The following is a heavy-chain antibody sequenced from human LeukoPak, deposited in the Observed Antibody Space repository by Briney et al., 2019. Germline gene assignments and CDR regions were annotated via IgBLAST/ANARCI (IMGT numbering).Heavy chain of an antibody. Sequence: GGSLRLSCAASGFTFSDYYMSWIRQAPGKGLEWVSYISSSGSTIYYADSVKGRFTISRDNAKNSPYLQMNSLRAEDTAVYYCASNSYGFPDAFDIWGQGTMVTVSS. CDR3: ASNSYGFPDAFDI. D-gene: IGHD5-18*01. J-gene: IGHJ3*02. CDR1: GFTFSDYY. V-gene: IGHV3-11*01. CDR2: ISSSGSTI.